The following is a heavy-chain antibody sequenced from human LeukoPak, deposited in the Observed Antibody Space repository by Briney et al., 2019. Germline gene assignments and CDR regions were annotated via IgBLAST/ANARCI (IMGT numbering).Heavy chain of an antibody. CDR1: GYTFTSYD. J-gene: IGHJ4*02. Sequence: ASVRVSCKASGYTFTSYDINCVRQATGRGREWMGWMNPNSGNTGYAHKFQGRVTITRNTSISTAYMELSSLRSEDTAVYYCARVNGGFDYWGQGTLVTVSS. V-gene: IGHV1-8*01. CDR2: MNPNSGNT. D-gene: IGHD2-8*01. CDR3: ARVNGGFDY.